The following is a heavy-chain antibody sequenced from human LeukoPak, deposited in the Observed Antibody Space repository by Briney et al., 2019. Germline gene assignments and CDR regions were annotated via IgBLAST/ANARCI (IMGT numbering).Heavy chain of an antibody. CDR2: INPNSGGT. CDR1: GYTFTGYY. Sequence: GASVKVSCKASGYTFTGYYMHWVRQAPGQGLEWMGWINPNSGGTNYAQKFQGRVTMTRDTSISTAYMELSRLRSDDTAVYYCARRAHSKFPSYYYYMDVWGKGTTVTVSS. J-gene: IGHJ6*03. V-gene: IGHV1-2*02. CDR3: ARRAHSKFPSYYYYMDV. D-gene: IGHD4-11*01.